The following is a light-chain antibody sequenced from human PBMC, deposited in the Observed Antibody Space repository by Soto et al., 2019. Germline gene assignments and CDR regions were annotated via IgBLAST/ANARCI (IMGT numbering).Light chain of an antibody. J-gene: IGLJ2*01. CDR3: SSYTSKSSLI. V-gene: IGLV2-14*01. CDR1: SSDIGGFNY. Sequence: QSALTQPASVSGSPGQSITISCTGTSSDIGGFNYVSWYQQNPGKAPKLMIYEVSKRPSGISFRFSGSKSGNTASLTISGLQAEDEADYYCSSYTSKSSLIFGGGTKLTVL. CDR2: EVS.